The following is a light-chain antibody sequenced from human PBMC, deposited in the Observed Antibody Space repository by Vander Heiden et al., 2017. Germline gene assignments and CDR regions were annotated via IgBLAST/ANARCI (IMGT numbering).Light chain of an antibody. J-gene: IGKJ2*01. CDR1: QSISSY. Sequence: SQSISSYLTWYQQKPGKAPKLLIYAASTLHSGVPSRFSGSRSGTDFTLTIIRLQPEDFATYYCQQSDSAPYTFGQGTKLEIK. CDR2: AAS. V-gene: IGKV1-39*01. CDR3: QQSDSAPYT.